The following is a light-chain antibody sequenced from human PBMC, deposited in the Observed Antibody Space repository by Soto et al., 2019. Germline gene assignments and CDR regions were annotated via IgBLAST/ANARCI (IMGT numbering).Light chain of an antibody. CDR2: GAS. J-gene: IGKJ5*01. V-gene: IGKV3D-7*01. Sequence: IVMTQSPGTLSLSPGETVTLSCRASQRIDSNYLSWYQQKAGQAPRLLISGASNRVTGIQARFSGSGSGTDFTLTIRSLQAEDFAVYYCKQDYNLPFSFGQGTRLEIK. CDR3: KQDYNLPFS. CDR1: QRIDSNY.